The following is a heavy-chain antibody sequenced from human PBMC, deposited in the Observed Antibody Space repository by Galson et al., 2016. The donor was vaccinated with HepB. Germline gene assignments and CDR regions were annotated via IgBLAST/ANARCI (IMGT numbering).Heavy chain of an antibody. J-gene: IGHJ6*02. D-gene: IGHD6-19*01. Sequence: SLRLSCAASGFTFSSYGTHWVRQAPGKGLEWVAVISYDGSNKYYADSVKGRFTISRDNSKNTLYLQMNSLRAEDTAVYYCAKVRAVADLPDYYHYYGMDVWGQGTTVTVSS. V-gene: IGHV3-30*18. CDR2: ISYDGSNK. CDR3: AKVRAVADLPDYYHYYGMDV. CDR1: GFTFSSYG.